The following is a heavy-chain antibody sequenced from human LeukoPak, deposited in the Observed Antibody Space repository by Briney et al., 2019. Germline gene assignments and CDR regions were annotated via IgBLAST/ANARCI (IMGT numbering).Heavy chain of an antibody. J-gene: IGHJ4*02. CDR2: SSAYNGNT. D-gene: IGHD5-18*01. CDR1: GYTFTSFG. Sequence: RASVEVSCKASGYTFTSFGISWVRQAPGQGLEWMGWSSAYNGNTKSAQKFQGRATMTTDTSTSTAYMELRSLRSDDTAVFYCVRDLGVDTSMISFDYWGQGTLVTVSP. V-gene: IGHV1-18*01. CDR3: VRDLGVDTSMISFDY.